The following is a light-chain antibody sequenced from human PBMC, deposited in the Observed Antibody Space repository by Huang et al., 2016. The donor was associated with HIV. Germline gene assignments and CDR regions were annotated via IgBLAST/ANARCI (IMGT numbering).Light chain of an antibody. CDR2: WAS. CDR3: QQYYSIPG. CDR1: QSVLSPSNNRNH. J-gene: IGKJ1*01. Sequence: DIVMTQSPDSLAVSLGESATITCVSSQSVLSPSNNRNHLAWYQQKPRQPPKLLIYWASTRESGVPDRFRGSGSATDFTLTIDNLQAEDVALYFCQQYYSIPGFGQGTYVEV. V-gene: IGKV4-1*01.